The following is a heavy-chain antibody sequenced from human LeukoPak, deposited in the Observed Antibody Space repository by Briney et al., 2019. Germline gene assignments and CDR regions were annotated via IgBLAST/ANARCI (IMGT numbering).Heavy chain of an antibody. J-gene: IGHJ4*02. CDR2: IIPILGIA. D-gene: IGHD1-26*01. CDR3: AREPSGSYSNDVFYFDY. V-gene: IGHV1-69*04. CDR1: GGTFSSYA. Sequence: GASVKVSCKASGGTFSSYAISWVRQAPGQGLEWMGRIIPILGIANYAQKFQGRVTITADKSTSTAYMGLSSLRSEDTAVYYCAREPSGSYSNDVFYFDYWGQGTLVTVSS.